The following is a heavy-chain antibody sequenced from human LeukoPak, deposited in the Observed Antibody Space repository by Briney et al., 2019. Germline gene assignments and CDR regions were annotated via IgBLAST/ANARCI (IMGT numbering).Heavy chain of an antibody. CDR3: ARDEAIYDISKYYYYYYMDV. CDR2: ISGSGGST. J-gene: IGHJ6*03. V-gene: IGHV3-23*01. Sequence: TGGSLRLSCAASGFTFDDYAMHWVRQAPGKGLEWVSGISGSGGSTYYADSVKGRFTISRDNAKNSLYLQMNSLRAEDTAVYYCARDEAIYDISKYYYYYYMDVWGKGTTVTISS. D-gene: IGHD3-9*01. CDR1: GFTFDDYA.